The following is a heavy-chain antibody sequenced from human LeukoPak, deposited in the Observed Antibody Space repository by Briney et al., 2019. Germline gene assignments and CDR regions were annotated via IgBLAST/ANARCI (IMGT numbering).Heavy chain of an antibody. CDR2: ISSSSSYI. J-gene: IGHJ6*03. D-gene: IGHD4-23*01. Sequence: NPGGSLRLSCTTSGFPFADYPMSWVRQAPGKGLEWVSSISSSSSYIYYADSVKGRFTISRDNAKNSLYLQMNSLRAEDTAVYYCARGATVVTRGPGYYYYYMDVWGKGTTVTVSS. CDR3: ARGATVVTRGPGYYYYYMDV. V-gene: IGHV3-21*01. CDR1: GFPFADYP.